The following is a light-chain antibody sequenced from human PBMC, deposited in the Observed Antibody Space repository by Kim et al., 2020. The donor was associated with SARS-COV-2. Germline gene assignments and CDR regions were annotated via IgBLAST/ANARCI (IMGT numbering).Light chain of an antibody. V-gene: IGLV2-14*01. CDR3: SSYTSSNTGV. CDR2: DVS. Sequence: QSALTQPPSVSGSPGQSITISCTGTSSDIGGYVYVSWYQQDPGKAPKLLIYDVSKRPSGISNRFSGSKSGNTASLTISGLHAEDEADYYCSSYTSSNTGVFGGGTQLTVL. CDR1: SSDIGGYVY. J-gene: IGLJ3*02.